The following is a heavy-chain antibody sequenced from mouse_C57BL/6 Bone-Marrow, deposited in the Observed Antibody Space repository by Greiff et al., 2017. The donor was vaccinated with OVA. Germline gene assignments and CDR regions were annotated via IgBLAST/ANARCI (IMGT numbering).Heavy chain of an antibody. CDR1: GFSLSTSGMG. Sequence: QVQLKESGPGILQSSQTLSLTCSFSGFSLSTSGMGVSWIRQPSGKGLEWLAHIYWDDDKRYNPSLKSRLTISKDTSRNQVFLKITSVDTADTATYYCARGYYYGSSQYYFDYWGQGTTLTVSS. J-gene: IGHJ2*01. CDR3: ARGYYYGSSQYYFDY. D-gene: IGHD1-1*01. V-gene: IGHV8-12*01. CDR2: IYWDDDK.